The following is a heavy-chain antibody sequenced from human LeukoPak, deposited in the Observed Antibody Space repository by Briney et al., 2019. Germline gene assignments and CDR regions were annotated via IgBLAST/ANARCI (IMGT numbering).Heavy chain of an antibody. CDR3: ARDLKGGYYGSGSYYNSWWFDP. V-gene: IGHV4-39*07. D-gene: IGHD3-10*01. CDR1: GGSISSSSYY. CDR2: IYYSGST. J-gene: IGHJ5*02. Sequence: PSETLSLTCTVSGGSISSSSYYWGWIRQPPGKGLEWIGSIYYSGSTYYNPSLKSRVTMSVDTSKNQFSLKLSSVTAADTAVYYCARDLKGGYYGSGSYYNSWWFDPWGQGTLVTVSS.